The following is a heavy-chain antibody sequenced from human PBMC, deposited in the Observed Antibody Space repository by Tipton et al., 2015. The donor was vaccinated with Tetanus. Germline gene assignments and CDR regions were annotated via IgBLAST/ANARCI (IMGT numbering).Heavy chain of an antibody. V-gene: IGHV3-23*01. CDR3: AKDPASRGWFDP. CDR2: ISVRGSHT. Sequence: SLRLSCAASGFTFSNYAMAWVRQAPGKGLEWVSGISVRGSHTYYADPVKGRFSISRDNSKNTVYLQMNSLRDEHTAVYYCAKDPASRGWFDPWGQGTLVSVSS. J-gene: IGHJ5*02. CDR1: GFTFSNYA.